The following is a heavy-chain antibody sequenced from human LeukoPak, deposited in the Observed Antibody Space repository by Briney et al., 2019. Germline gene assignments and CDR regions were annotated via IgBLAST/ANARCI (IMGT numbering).Heavy chain of an antibody. CDR1: GYTFTTYP. J-gene: IGHJ4*02. V-gene: IGHV7-4-1*02. Sequence: ASVKVSCKASGYTFTTYPMNWVRQAPGQGLEWMGWINTNTGNPTYAQGFTGRFVFSLDTSVSTAYLQWSSLKASDTAMYYCARGLRFLEWFPDYWGQGTLVTVSS. CDR2: INTNTGNP. D-gene: IGHD3-3*01. CDR3: ARGLRFLEWFPDY.